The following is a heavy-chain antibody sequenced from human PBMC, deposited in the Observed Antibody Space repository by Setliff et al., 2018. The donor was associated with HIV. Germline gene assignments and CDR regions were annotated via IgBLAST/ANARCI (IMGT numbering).Heavy chain of an antibody. Sequence: GGSLRLSCAASRFTFSNYWMNWVRQAPGKGLEWVANIKEDGSEKNYVDSVKGRFTISRDNAKNSLFLQMNSLRVEDTAVYYCAKEGERDTSMEPKKGYFDSWGQGSPVTVSS. J-gene: IGHJ4*02. D-gene: IGHD5-18*01. CDR3: AKEGERDTSMEPKKGYFDS. CDR1: RFTFSNYW. CDR2: IKEDGSEK. V-gene: IGHV3-7*03.